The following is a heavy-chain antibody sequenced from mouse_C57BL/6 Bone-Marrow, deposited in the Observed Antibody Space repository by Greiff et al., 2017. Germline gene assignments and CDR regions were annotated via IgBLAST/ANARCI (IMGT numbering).Heavy chain of an antibody. CDR3: ARHLHYSNGDWYAMDY. J-gene: IGHJ4*01. Sequence: EVKVEESGGGLVQPGESLKLSCESNEYEFPSHDMSWVRKTPEKRLALVAAINSDGGSTYYPDTMERRFIISRDNTKKTLYLQMSSLRSEDTALYYCARHLHYSNGDWYAMDYWGQGTSVTVSS. V-gene: IGHV5-2*03. CDR1: EYEFPSHD. D-gene: IGHD2-5*01. CDR2: INSDGGST.